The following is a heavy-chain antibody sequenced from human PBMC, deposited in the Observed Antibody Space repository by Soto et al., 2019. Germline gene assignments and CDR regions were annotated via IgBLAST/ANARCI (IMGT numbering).Heavy chain of an antibody. Sequence: PGGSLRLSCAASGFTFSNYAMSWVRQAPGKGLEWVSAIHTSVYDSDTYYADSVKGRFTISRDNSKNTLYLQMNSLRAEDTAVYYCAKDGGPNWNVFLGYYGMDVWGQGTTVTVSS. J-gene: IGHJ6*02. D-gene: IGHD1-1*01. V-gene: IGHV3-23*01. CDR3: AKDGGPNWNVFLGYYGMDV. CDR1: GFTFSNYA. CDR2: IHTSVYDSDT.